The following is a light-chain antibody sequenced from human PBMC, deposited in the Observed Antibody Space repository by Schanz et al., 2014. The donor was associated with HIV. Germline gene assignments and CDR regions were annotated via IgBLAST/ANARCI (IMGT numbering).Light chain of an antibody. CDR1: SSDVGASNY. V-gene: IGLV2-14*01. CDR3: TSYTTNRTVA. Sequence: QSALTQPASVSGSPGQSITISCSGTSSDVGASNYLPWFQHPPGKAPKLMIYEGSKRPLGVSNRFSGSKSANTASLTISGLQPDDEGDYYCTSYTTNRTVAFGGGTKLTVL. J-gene: IGLJ3*02. CDR2: EGS.